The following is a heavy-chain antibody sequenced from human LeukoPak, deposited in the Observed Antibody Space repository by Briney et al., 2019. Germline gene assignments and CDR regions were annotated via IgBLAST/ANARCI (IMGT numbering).Heavy chain of an antibody. CDR3: TREPLP. Sequence: PSETLSLTCTVSGYSISSGYYWGWIRQPPGKGLEWIGSIYHSGSTYYNPSLKSRVTISVDTPKNLLSLRLSSVTAADTAIYYCTREPLPWGQGTLVTVSS. J-gene: IGHJ5*02. V-gene: IGHV4-38-2*02. CDR2: IYHSGST. CDR1: GYSISSGYY.